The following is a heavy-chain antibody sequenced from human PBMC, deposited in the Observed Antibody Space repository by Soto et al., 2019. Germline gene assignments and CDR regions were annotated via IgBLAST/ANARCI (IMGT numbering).Heavy chain of an antibody. CDR2: IYWDDDK. J-gene: IGHJ4*02. CDR1: GFSLTTSGVG. D-gene: IGHD3-3*01. Sequence: QITLNESGPTGVRPTEPLTLNCRFSGFSLTTSGVGVGWIRQSPGKDTEWLALIYWDDDKRYSASLKSRLTITKDTSKNQVVLTVSDLDPTDTATYYCAHRVLRTVFGLVTTTAIYFDFWGQGTPVAVSS. CDR3: AHRVLRTVFGLVTTTAIYFDF. V-gene: IGHV2-5*02.